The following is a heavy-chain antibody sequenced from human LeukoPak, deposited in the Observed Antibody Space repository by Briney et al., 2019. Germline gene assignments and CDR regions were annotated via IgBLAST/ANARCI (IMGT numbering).Heavy chain of an antibody. CDR1: GFTFSSYW. Sequence: GGSLRLSCAASGFTFSSYWMSWVRQAPGKGLEWVANIKQDGSEKYYVDSVKGRFTISRDNAKNSLYPQMNSLRAEDTAVYYCARELNAYYDFWSGPENWFDPWGQGTLVTVSS. V-gene: IGHV3-7*01. D-gene: IGHD3-3*01. CDR3: ARELNAYYDFWSGPENWFDP. CDR2: IKQDGSEK. J-gene: IGHJ5*02.